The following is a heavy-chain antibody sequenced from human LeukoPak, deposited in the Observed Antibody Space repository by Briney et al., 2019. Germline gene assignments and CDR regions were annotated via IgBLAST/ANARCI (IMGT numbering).Heavy chain of an antibody. J-gene: IGHJ4*02. CDR3: ARGFHYDFWSGSYYFDY. V-gene: IGHV3-72*01. D-gene: IGHD3-3*01. Sequence: GGSLRLSCAASGFTFSDHYMDWVRQAPGKGLEWVGRITNKPKSYNTEYAASVKGRLTISRDDSKNSLYLQMNSLKTEDTAVYYCARGFHYDFWSGSYYFDYWGQGTLVTVS. CDR2: ITNKPKSYNT. CDR1: GFTFSDHY.